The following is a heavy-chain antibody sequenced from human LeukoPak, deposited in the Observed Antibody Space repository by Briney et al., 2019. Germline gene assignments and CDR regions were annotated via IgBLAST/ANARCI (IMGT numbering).Heavy chain of an antibody. CDR2: LTPNSGGT. D-gene: IGHD2-2*01. CDR1: GYTSTGYY. Sequence: ASVKVSCKPSGYTSTGYYMHWVRQAPGQGLEWMGCLTPNSGGTNYARNFQGRVTMTRDTSIGTAYMELSRLRSDDTAVYYCARARRPSDCSSTSCYEYFDYWGQGTLVTVSS. V-gene: IGHV1-2*02. J-gene: IGHJ4*02. CDR3: ARARRPSDCSSTSCYEYFDY.